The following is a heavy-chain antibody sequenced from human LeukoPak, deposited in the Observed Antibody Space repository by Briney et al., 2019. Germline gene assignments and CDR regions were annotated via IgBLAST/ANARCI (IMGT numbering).Heavy chain of an antibody. CDR2: ISSSGSTI. Sequence: GGSLRLSCAASGFTFSSCEMNWVRQAPGKGLEWVSYISSSGSTIYYADSVKGRFTISRDNAKNSLYLQMNSLRAEDTAVYYCARDNPVDTAMVTGYWGQGTLVTVSS. J-gene: IGHJ4*02. CDR3: ARDNPVDTAMVTGY. CDR1: GFTFSSCE. V-gene: IGHV3-48*03. D-gene: IGHD5-18*01.